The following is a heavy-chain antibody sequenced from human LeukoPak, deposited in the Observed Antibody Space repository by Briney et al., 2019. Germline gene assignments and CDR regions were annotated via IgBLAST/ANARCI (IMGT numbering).Heavy chain of an antibody. CDR1: GYTFTGYY. D-gene: IGHD3-3*01. CDR2: INPNSGGT. CDR3: ARDRDNYDFWSGYYNWFDP. J-gene: IGHJ5*02. V-gene: IGHV1-2*02. Sequence: GASVKVSCKASGYTFTGYYMHWVRQAPGQGLEWMGWINPNSGGTNYAQKFQGRVTMTRDTSISTAYMELSRLRSDDTAVYYCARDRDNYDFWSGYYNWFDPWGQGTLVTVSS.